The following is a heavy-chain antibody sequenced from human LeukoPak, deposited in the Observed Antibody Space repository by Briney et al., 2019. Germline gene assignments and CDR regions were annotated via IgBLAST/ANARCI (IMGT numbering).Heavy chain of an antibody. CDR1: GGSISSGDYY. D-gene: IGHD1-7*01. CDR3: ARGNYDDAFDI. Sequence: SETLSLTCTVSGGSISSGDYYGGWIRQPQGRGLEWIGYIYYSGSTYYNPSLKSRVTISVDTSKNQFSLKLSSVTAADTAVYYCARGNYDDAFDIWGQGTMVTVSS. J-gene: IGHJ3*02. CDR2: IYYSGST. V-gene: IGHV4-30-4*01.